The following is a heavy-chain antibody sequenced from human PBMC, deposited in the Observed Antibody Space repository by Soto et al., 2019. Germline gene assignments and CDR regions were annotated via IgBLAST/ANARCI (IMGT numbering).Heavy chain of an antibody. CDR2: INSGGGNT. D-gene: IGHD3-10*01. V-gene: IGHV1-3*01. J-gene: IGHJ5*02. Sequence: ASVKVSCKASGYTFTSYAMHWVRQAPGQRLEWMGWINSGGGNTMYSQKFQGRVSITRDTSASTAYMELSSLRFEDTAVYYCAREWASGTDLWGQGSLVTGLL. CDR1: GYTFTSYA. CDR3: AREWASGTDL.